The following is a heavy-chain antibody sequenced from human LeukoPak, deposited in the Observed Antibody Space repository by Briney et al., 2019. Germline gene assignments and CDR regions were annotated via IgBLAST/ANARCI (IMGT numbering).Heavy chain of an antibody. V-gene: IGHV3-30*04. CDR3: AKARAYRYYYYGMDV. J-gene: IGHJ6*02. CDR1: GFTFSSYA. CDR2: ISYDGSNK. Sequence: GGSLRLSCAASGFTFSSYAMHWVRQAPGKGLEWLAVISYDGSNKYYADSVKGRFTISRDNSKNTLYLQMNSLRAEDTAVYYCAKARAYRYYYYGMDVWGQGTTVTVSS. D-gene: IGHD3-16*01.